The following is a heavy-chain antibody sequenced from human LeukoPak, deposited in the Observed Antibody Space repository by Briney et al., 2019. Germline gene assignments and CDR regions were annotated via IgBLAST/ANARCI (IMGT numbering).Heavy chain of an antibody. CDR1: GASISSGHW. D-gene: IGHD5-12*01. J-gene: IGHJ6*03. Sequence: PSGTLSLTCAVSGASISSGHWWSWVRQPPGKGLEWIGEIFHSGSTNYNPSLKSRVTISVDTSKNQVSLKLRSVTAADTAVYYCARTTEGYAGGPGYSYYYYMDVWGKGTTVTISS. CDR2: IFHSGST. V-gene: IGHV4-4*02. CDR3: ARTTEGYAGGPGYSYYYYMDV.